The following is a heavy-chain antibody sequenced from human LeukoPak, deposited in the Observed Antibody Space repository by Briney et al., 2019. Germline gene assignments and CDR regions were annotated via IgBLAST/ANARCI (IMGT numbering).Heavy chain of an antibody. CDR1: GGSISSSSYY. V-gene: IGHV4-39*01. J-gene: IGHJ5*02. Sequence: PSETLSLTCNVSGGSISSSSYYWGWIRQPPGKGLEWIGSMYYSGSSYYNPSLKSRVTISVDTSKNQFSLKLSSVTAADTAVYYCARAQYCSGGSCYLMPSWFDPWGQGTLVTVSS. CDR2: MYYSGSS. D-gene: IGHD2-15*01. CDR3: ARAQYCSGGSCYLMPSWFDP.